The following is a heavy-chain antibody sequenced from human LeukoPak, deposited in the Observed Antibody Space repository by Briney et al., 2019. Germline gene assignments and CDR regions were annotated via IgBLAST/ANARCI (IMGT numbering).Heavy chain of an antibody. D-gene: IGHD3-10*01. J-gene: IGHJ5*02. Sequence: ASVKVSCKASGYTFTSYGISWVRQAPGQGLEWMGWISAYNGNTNYAQKLQGRVTMTTDTSTSTAYTELRSLRSDDTAVYYCARETMVRGVINWFDPWGQGTLVTVSS. V-gene: IGHV1-18*01. CDR3: ARETMVRGVINWFDP. CDR2: ISAYNGNT. CDR1: GYTFTSYG.